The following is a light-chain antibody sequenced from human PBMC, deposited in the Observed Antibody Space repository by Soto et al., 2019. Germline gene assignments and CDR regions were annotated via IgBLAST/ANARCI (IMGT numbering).Light chain of an antibody. CDR3: QQSYSTPIT. Sequence: DIQMTHAPSSLSAPVGDRVTITCRASQSISSYLNWYQQKPGKAPKLLIYAASSLQSGVPSRFSGSGSGTDFTLTISSLQPEDFATYYCQQSYSTPITFGQGKRREIK. J-gene: IGKJ5*01. CDR1: QSISSY. V-gene: IGKV1-39*01. CDR2: AAS.